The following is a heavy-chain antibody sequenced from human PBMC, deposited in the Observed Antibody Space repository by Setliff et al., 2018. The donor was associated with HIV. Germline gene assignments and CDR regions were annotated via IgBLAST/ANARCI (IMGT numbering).Heavy chain of an antibody. CDR1: GYDFKIYD. J-gene: IGHJ4*02. D-gene: IGHD1-1*01. Sequence: VKVSCKASGYDFKIYDINWVRQVAGQGLEWMGWINPGTGNTGYPQNFSGRVTMTRNTSINTVYMELSSLRSEDTAIYFCARGKIPSWRLTMFDFCGQGTPVTVSS. V-gene: IGHV1-8*01. CDR3: ARGKIPSWRLTMFDF. CDR2: INPGTGNT.